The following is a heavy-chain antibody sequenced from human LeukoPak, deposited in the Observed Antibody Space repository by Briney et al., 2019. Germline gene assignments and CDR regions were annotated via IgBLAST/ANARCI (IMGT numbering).Heavy chain of an antibody. CDR1: GFTFSGNG. J-gene: IGHJ4*02. CDR3: AKMQGYFDY. Sequence: PGGSLRLSFAASGFTFSGNGMSWVRQAPGKGPEWVSGVTGDGATTYYADSVKGRFTISRDNSKNTVYLQMNSLRAEDTAFYYCAKMQGYFDYWSRGTLVTVSA. CDR2: VTGDGATT. V-gene: IGHV3-23*01.